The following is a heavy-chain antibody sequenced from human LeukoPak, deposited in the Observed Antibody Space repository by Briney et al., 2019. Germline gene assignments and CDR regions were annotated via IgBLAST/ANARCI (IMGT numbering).Heavy chain of an antibody. CDR3: ARDGGYGRRYYHHYGMEV. V-gene: IGHV1-18*01. Sequence: GASVKVSCKASGYTLTSYGISWVRQAPGQGFEWMGWISAYNGNTNYAQKLQGRVTMTTDASTSTAYMELRSLGSDDTAVYYCARDGGYGRRYYHHYGMEVWGQGTTVTVSS. J-gene: IGHJ6*02. CDR1: GYTLTSYG. D-gene: IGHD5-18*01. CDR2: ISAYNGNT.